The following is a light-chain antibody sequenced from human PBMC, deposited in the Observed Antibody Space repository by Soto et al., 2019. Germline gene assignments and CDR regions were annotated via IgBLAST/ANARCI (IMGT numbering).Light chain of an antibody. CDR1: QSISNW. Sequence: IQMHQPPSTLPGPVGDRTPILCRASQSISNWLAWYQQKPGTAPKVLIYHASNLQSGVPSRFSGSGSGTEFTLTISSLQPDDFATYYCQQYNSYSFGQGTKVDI. J-gene: IGKJ1*01. CDR2: HAS. V-gene: IGKV1-5*02. CDR3: QQYNSYS.